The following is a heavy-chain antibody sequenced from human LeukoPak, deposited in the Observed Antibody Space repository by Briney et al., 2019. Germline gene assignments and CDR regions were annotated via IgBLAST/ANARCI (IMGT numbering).Heavy chain of an antibody. CDR2: IYPGDSDT. V-gene: IGHV5-51*01. CDR1: GYSFTSYW. CDR3: ARLPLVRGVIPWFDP. D-gene: IGHD3-10*01. J-gene: IGHJ5*02. Sequence: GESLKISCEGSGYSFTSYWIGWVRQMPGKGLEWMGIIYPGDSDTRYSPSFQGQVTISADKSISTAYLQWSSLKVSDTAMYYCARLPLVRGVIPWFDPWGQGTLVTVSS.